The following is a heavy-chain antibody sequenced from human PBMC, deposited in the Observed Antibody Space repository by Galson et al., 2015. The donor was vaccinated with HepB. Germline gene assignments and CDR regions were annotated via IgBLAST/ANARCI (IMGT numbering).Heavy chain of an antibody. CDR1: GYAFTSYG. CDR3: ARPAQPSGSYKI. V-gene: IGHV1-18*04. Sequence: SVKVSCKASGYAFTSYGISWVRQAPGQGLEWMGWISAYNSKTDYAQNFQGRVTMTTDTSTSTAYMELRSLRSDDTAVYYCARPAQPSGSYKIWGQGTMVTVSS. CDR2: ISAYNSKT. J-gene: IGHJ3*02. D-gene: IGHD3-10*01.